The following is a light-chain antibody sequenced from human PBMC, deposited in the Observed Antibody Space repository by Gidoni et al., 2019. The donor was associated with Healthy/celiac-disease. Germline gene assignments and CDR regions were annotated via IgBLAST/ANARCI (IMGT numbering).Light chain of an antibody. CDR2: SNK. Sequence: QSVLTQPPSASGTPGQRVTISCSGSSSNIGSNTVHWYQQLPGTAPKLLIYSNKQRPSGVPDRFSGSKSGTSASLAISGLQSEDEADYYCAAWDDSLNGHVVFGGGTKLTVL. CDR1: SSNIGSNT. CDR3: AAWDDSLNGHVV. J-gene: IGLJ2*01. V-gene: IGLV1-44*01.